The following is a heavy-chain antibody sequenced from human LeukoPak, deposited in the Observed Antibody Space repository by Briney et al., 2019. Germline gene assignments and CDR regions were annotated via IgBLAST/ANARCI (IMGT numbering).Heavy chain of an antibody. CDR3: ARLPRDYCSGGSCYSKGDY. CDR2: IDPSDSYT. V-gene: IGHV5-10-1*01. Sequence: GESQRISCKGSEYSFSSYWISWVRQMPGKDLEWMGRIDPSDSYTNYSPSFQGHVTISADKSISTAYLQWSSLKASDTAMYYCARLPRDYCSGGSCYSKGDYWGQGTLVTVSS. CDR1: EYSFSSYW. D-gene: IGHD2-15*01. J-gene: IGHJ4*02.